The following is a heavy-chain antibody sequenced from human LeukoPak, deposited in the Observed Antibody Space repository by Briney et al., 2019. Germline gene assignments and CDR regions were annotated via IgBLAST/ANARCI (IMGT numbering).Heavy chain of an antibody. D-gene: IGHD2-21*02. CDR3: ATVHWTRRYCGGDCSFDY. J-gene: IGHJ4*02. CDR1: GYTLTELS. Sequence: GASVKVSCKVSGYTLTELSMHWVRQAPGKGLEWMGGFDPEDGETIYAQKFQGRVTMTEDTSTDTAYMELSSLRSEDTAVYYCATVHWTRRYCGGDCSFDYWGQGTLVTVSS. V-gene: IGHV1-24*01. CDR2: FDPEDGET.